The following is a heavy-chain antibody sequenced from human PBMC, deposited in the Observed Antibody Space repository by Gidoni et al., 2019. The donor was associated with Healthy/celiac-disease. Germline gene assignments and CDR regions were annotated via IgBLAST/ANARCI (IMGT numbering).Heavy chain of an antibody. CDR2: ISWDGGST. D-gene: IGHD3-22*01. Sequence: EVQLVESGGVVVQPGGSLRLSCAASGFTFDDDTMHWVRQAPGKGLEWVSLISWDGGSTYYADSVKGRFTISRDNSKNSLYLQMNSLRTEDTALYYCAKGDYYDSSGYLYWGQGTLVTVSS. J-gene: IGHJ4*02. CDR1: GFTFDDDT. V-gene: IGHV3-43*01. CDR3: AKGDYYDSSGYLY.